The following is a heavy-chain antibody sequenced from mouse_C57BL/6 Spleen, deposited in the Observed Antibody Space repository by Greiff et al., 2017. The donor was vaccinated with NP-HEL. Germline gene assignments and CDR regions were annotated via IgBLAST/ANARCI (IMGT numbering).Heavy chain of an antibody. J-gene: IGHJ1*03. V-gene: IGHV1-61*01. CDR1: GYTFTSYW. Sequence: QVQLQQPGAELVRPGSSVKLSCKASGYTFTSYWMDWVKQRPGQGLEWIGNIYPSDSETHYNQKFKDKATLTVDKSSSTAYMQLSSLTSEDSAVYYCARPRSGGSSYGYFGVWGTGTTVTVSS. CDR3: ARPRSGGSSYGYFGV. CDR2: IYPSDSET. D-gene: IGHD1-1*01.